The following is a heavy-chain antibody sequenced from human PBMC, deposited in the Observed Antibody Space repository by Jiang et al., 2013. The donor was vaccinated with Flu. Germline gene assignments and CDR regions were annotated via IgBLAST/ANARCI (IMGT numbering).Heavy chain of an antibody. CDR1: GYTFTSYD. Sequence: GAEVKKPGASVKVPCKASGYTFTSYDINWVRQATGQGLEWMGWMNPNSGNTGYAQKFQGRVTMTRNTSISTAYMELSSLRSEDTAVYYCAAVRLGELSLLGGFDYWGQGTLVTVSS. J-gene: IGHJ4*02. CDR3: AAVRLGELSLLGGFDY. CDR2: MNPNSGNT. D-gene: IGHD3-16*02. V-gene: IGHV1-8*01.